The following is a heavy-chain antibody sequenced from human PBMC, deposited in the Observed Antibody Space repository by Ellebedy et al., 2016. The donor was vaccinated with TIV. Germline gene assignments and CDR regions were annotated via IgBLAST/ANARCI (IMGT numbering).Heavy chain of an antibody. V-gene: IGHV4-4*02. D-gene: IGHD4-11*01. Sequence: MPSETLSLTCAVSGGSISSSNWWSWVRQPPGKGLEWIGEIYHSGSTNYNPSLKSRVTISVDKSKNQFSLKLSSVTAADTAVYYCAREAGNYWGPYNWFDPWGQGTLVTVSS. CDR2: IYHSGST. CDR3: AREAGNYWGPYNWFDP. CDR1: GGSISSSNW. J-gene: IGHJ5*02.